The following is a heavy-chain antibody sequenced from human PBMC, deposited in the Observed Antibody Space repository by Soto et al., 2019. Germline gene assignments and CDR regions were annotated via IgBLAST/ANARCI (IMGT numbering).Heavy chain of an antibody. CDR2: ISSSRSYT. CDR1: EFPFRDYY. Sequence: GGSPRLSSAPSEFPFRDYYMSWIRQAPGKGQEWVSYISSSRSYTNYADPVKGRFTIYRDHAKNSLYLQMNSLSAEDTPVYYRARENRPTRRYYCSGSYNWWGQGSRGTV. CDR3: ARENRPTRRYYCSGSYNW. V-gene: IGHV3-11*05. J-gene: IGHJ4*02. D-gene: IGHD3-10*01.